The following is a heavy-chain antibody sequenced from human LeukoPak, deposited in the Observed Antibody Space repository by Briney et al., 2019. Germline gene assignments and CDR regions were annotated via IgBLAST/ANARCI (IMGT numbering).Heavy chain of an antibody. CDR2: INPSGGST. D-gene: IGHD3-22*01. Sequence: ASVTVSCKASGYTFTGYYMHWVRQAPGQGLEWMGIINPSGGSTSYAQKFQGRVTMTRDTSTSTVYMELSSLRSEDTAVYYCARGQDYYDSSGYYWFDPWGQGTLVTVSS. V-gene: IGHV1-46*01. CDR1: GYTFTGYY. CDR3: ARGQDYYDSSGYYWFDP. J-gene: IGHJ5*02.